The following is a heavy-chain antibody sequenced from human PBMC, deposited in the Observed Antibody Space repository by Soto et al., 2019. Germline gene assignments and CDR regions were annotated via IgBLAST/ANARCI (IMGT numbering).Heavy chain of an antibody. CDR2: INHSGNT. V-gene: IGHV4-34*01. Sequence: QVQPQQWGTGLLKPSETLSLTCAVYGGSFSTYYWNWIRQPPGKGLEWIGEINHSGNTQYNPSLKSRVTMSLDTSKNQFSLKLPSDCFGWLGSNWLDPWGQGTLVTVSS. D-gene: IGHD3-22*01. J-gene: IGHJ5*02. CDR1: GGSFSTYY. CDR3: DP.